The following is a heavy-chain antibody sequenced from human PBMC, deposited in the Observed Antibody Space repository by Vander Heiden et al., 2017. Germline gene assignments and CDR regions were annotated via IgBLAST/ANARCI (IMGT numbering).Heavy chain of an antibody. V-gene: IGHV3-23*01. CDR3: GRCYYDRSGDCHFFDY. CDR1: LFNFSSHA. CDR2: ISGSGGST. J-gene: IGHJ4*02. D-gene: IGHD3-22*01. Sequence: EVQLLESGGGLVQHGGSLRVSLTASLFNFSSHAMSWVRQAPGKGLKWSSVISGSGGSTYYADSVKGRFTISRDNSKNTLYLQLNSLRAEDTAVFYCGRCYYDRSGDCHFFDYWGQGTLVTVSS.